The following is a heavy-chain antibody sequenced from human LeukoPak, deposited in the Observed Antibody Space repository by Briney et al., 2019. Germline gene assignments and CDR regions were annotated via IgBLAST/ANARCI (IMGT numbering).Heavy chain of an antibody. D-gene: IGHD3-22*01. V-gene: IGHV1-69*13. CDR3: ARGGYYYDSSGYSHLPDY. CDR2: IIPIVGTT. Sequence: SVKVSCKASGGTFSSYAFSWVRQAPGQGLEWMGGIIPIVGTTNYAQMFQGRVTITADESASTAYMELSSLRSEDTAVYYCARGGYYYDSSGYSHLPDYWGQGTLVTVSA. J-gene: IGHJ4*02. CDR1: GGTFSSYA.